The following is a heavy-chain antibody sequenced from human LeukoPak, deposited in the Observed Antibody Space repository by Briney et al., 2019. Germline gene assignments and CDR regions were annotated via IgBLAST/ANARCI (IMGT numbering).Heavy chain of an antibody. CDR3: ARHGEQLWLQSPYFDY. CDR2: IYYGGST. D-gene: IGHD5-18*01. J-gene: IGHJ4*02. Sequence: SETLSLTCTVSGGSISSYYWSWIRQPPGKGLEWIGYIYYGGSTNYNPSLKSRVTISVDTSKNQFSLKLSSVTAADTAVYYCARHGEQLWLQSPYFDYWGQGTLVTVSS. CDR1: GGSISSYY. V-gene: IGHV4-59*08.